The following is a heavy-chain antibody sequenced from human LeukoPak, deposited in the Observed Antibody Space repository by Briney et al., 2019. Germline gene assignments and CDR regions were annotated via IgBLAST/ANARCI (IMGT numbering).Heavy chain of an antibody. Sequence: ASVKVSCTASGYTFTSYGISWVRQAPGQGLEWMGWISAYNGNTNYAQKLQGRVTMTTDTSTSTAYMELRSLRSDDTAVYYCAREEYQLLGTLYYYYGMDVWGQGTTVTVSS. CDR2: ISAYNGNT. D-gene: IGHD2-2*01. V-gene: IGHV1-18*01. CDR3: AREEYQLLGTLYYYYGMDV. CDR1: GYTFTSYG. J-gene: IGHJ6*02.